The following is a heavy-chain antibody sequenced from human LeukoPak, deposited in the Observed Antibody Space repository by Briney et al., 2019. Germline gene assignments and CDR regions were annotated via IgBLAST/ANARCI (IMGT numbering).Heavy chain of an antibody. CDR3: ARDGDCSSTSCYTFDY. CDR1: GYTFTGYY. D-gene: IGHD2-2*02. J-gene: IGHJ4*02. Sequence: PSVNLSCKASGYTFTGYYMHWVRQAPGQGLEWMRWINPNSGGTNYAQKFQGWVTMTRDTSISTAYMELSRLRSDDTAVYYCARDGDCSSTSCYTFDYWGQGTLVTVSS. V-gene: IGHV1-2*04. CDR2: INPNSGGT.